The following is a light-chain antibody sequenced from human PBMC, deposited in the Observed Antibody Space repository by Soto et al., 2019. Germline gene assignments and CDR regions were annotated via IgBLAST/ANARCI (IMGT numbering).Light chain of an antibody. CDR3: QQGFSAPLT. Sequence: DIQMTQSPSSLSASVGARVTFTCRASQNISKYLNWYQQKPGKTPKLLIYTASSLQVGFPSRFSGSGSWTDSTLTINSLQPEDFATYYCQQGFSAPLTFGGGTKVEI. CDR2: TAS. J-gene: IGKJ4*01. V-gene: IGKV1-39*01. CDR1: QNISKY.